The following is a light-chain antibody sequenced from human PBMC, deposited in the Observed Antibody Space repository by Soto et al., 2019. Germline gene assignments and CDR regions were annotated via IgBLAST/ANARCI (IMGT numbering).Light chain of an antibody. CDR1: HSLLHSNGYNY. V-gene: IGKV2-28*01. CDR2: LGS. Sequence: DSLLTTSPSSRAATPGEAASSACRCSHSLLHSNGYNYLDWYLQKPGQSPQLLIYLGSNRASGVPDRFSGSGSGTDFTLKISRVEAEDVGVYYCMKALQRPPTFGQGTKVDIK. CDR3: MKALQRPPT. J-gene: IGKJ1*01.